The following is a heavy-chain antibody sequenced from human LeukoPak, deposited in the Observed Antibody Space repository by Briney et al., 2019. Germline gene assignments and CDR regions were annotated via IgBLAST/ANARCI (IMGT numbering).Heavy chain of an antibody. CDR2: IKEDGSAK. D-gene: IGHD3-3*01. V-gene: IGHV3-7*04. J-gene: IGHJ1*01. CDR3: AKDDEGYY. Sequence: GGSLRLSCAATGFTFSRSWMSWLRQTPEKGLEWVANIKEDGSAKYYVDSVKGRFTISRDNAKNSLYLQMNSLRAEDTAVYYCAKDDEGYYWGQGILVTVSS. CDR1: GFTFSRSW.